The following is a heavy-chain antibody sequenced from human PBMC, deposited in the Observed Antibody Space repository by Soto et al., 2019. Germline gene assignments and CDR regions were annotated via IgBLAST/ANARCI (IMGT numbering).Heavy chain of an antibody. V-gene: IGHV3-7*01. J-gene: IGHJ4*02. D-gene: IGHD3-3*02. CDR1: GFTFSTYW. CDR3: SSQRRHGFFSDF. CDR2: IKQDGSEK. Sequence: PGGSLRLSCVGYGFTFSTYWMTWVRQAPGKGLEWVANIKQDGSEKHYVDSVKGRFTISRDNPKNSLYLQMDSLRAEDTAVYYCSSQRRHGFFSDFCGQGTLVTV.